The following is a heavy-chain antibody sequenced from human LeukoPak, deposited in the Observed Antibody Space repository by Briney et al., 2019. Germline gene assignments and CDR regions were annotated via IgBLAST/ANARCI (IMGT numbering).Heavy chain of an antibody. D-gene: IGHD3-3*01. V-gene: IGHV4-39*07. CDR3: ARAGYYSSFDP. Sequence: KTSETLSLTCTVSGGSISSTSYYWGWIRQTPGKGLEWIGTIYYDGNTFYNPSLESRVTISVDTSKNQFSLKLSSVTAADTAVYYCARAGYYSSFDPWGQGTLVTVSS. CDR1: GGSISSTSYY. CDR2: IYYDGNT. J-gene: IGHJ5*02.